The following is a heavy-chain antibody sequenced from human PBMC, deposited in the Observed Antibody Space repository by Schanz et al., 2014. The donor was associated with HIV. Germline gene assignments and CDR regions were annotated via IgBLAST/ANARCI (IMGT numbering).Heavy chain of an antibody. CDR2: INSDNGT. CDR1: AYSFSGYY. V-gene: IGHV1-2*02. D-gene: IGHD3-10*01. Sequence: QVPLVQSGAEVKKPGASVTVSCKASAYSFSGYYIHWVRQAPGQGLEWMGWINSDNGTNYAQEFQGRVTMTRDTSIGTAYMELRSLRADDTAVYFCASSRLLWFGELFDNWGQGTLVTVSS. CDR3: ASSRLLWFGELFDN. J-gene: IGHJ4*02.